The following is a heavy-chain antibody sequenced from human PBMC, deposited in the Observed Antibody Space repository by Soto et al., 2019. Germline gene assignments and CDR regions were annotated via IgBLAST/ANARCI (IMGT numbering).Heavy chain of an antibody. V-gene: IGHV1-69*02. CDR3: ARDGDYATYYYDGMDV. D-gene: IGHD4-17*01. CDR2: IIPILGIA. Sequence: QVQLVQSGAEVKKPGSSVKVSCKASGGTFSSYTISWVRQAPGQGLEWMGRIIPILGIANYAQKFKGRVTITADKSTSKADMQLSSLRSEDTAVYYCARDGDYATYYYDGMDVWGQGTKVTVSS. J-gene: IGHJ6*02. CDR1: GGTFSSYT.